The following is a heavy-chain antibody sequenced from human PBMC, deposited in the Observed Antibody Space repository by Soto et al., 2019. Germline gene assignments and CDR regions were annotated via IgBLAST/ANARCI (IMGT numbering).Heavy chain of an antibody. CDR3: ARAASSIAPGGYFDL. J-gene: IGHJ2*01. V-gene: IGHV1-69*06. Sequence: SVKVSCKASGGTFSSYAISWVRQTPGQGLEWMGGIIPIFGTANYAQKFQGRVTITADKSTSTAYMELSSLRSEDTAVYYCARAASSIAPGGYFDLWGRGTLVTVSS. CDR1: GGTFSSYA. D-gene: IGHD6-6*01. CDR2: IIPIFGTA.